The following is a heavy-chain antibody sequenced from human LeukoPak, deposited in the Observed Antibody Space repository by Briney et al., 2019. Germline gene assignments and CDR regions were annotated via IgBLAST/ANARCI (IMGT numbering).Heavy chain of an antibody. CDR3: AREGSGSSQNSDY. D-gene: IGHD6-13*01. Sequence: SVKVSCKASGGTFSSYAISWVRQAPGQGLEWMGRIIPILGIANYAQKFQGRVTITADKSTSTAYMELSSLRSEDTAVYYCAREGSGSSQNSDYWGQGTLVTVSS. V-gene: IGHV1-69*04. CDR2: IIPILGIA. CDR1: GGTFSSYA. J-gene: IGHJ4*02.